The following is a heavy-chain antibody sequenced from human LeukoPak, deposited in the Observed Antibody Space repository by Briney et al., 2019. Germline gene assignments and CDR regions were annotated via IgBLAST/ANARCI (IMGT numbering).Heavy chain of an antibody. Sequence: GGSLRLSCAASGFTFSSYGMHWVRQAPGKGLEWVAFIRYDGSNKYYADSVKGRFTISRDNSKNTLHLQMNSLRAEDTAVYYCAKAPAAAGTETEEIDYWGQGTLVTVSS. V-gene: IGHV3-30*02. D-gene: IGHD6-13*01. CDR3: AKAPAAAGTETEEIDY. CDR2: IRYDGSNK. J-gene: IGHJ4*02. CDR1: GFTFSSYG.